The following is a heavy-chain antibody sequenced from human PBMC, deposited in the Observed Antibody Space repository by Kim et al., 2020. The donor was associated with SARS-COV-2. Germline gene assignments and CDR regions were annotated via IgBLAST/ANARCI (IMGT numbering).Heavy chain of an antibody. CDR2: IWYDGSNK. V-gene: IGHV3-33*06. CDR3: AKDGLAGFGELSDY. CDR1: GFTFSSYG. D-gene: IGHD3-10*01. Sequence: GGSLRLSCAASGFTFSSYGMHWVRQAPGEGLEWVAVIWYDGSNKYYAYSVKGRFTISRDNSKNTLYLQMNSLRAEDTAVYYCAKDGLAGFGELSDYWGQGTLVTVSS. J-gene: IGHJ4*02.